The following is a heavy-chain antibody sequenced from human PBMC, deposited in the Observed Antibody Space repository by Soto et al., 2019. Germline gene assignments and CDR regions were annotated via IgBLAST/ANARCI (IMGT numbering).Heavy chain of an antibody. J-gene: IGHJ6*02. D-gene: IGHD3-10*01. CDR2: IYLSDSDT. V-gene: IGHV5-51*01. CDR3: ASPSMVLLVIHPYYYYVMDV. Sequence: PGESLKISCKGSGYSFTNYWIGWVRQMPGKGLECMGIIYLSDSDTRYSPAFQGHVTISADKSIDTAYLQWSSLKASDTAMYYCASPSMVLLVIHPYYYYVMDVCGQGTTVPVSS. CDR1: GYSFTNYW.